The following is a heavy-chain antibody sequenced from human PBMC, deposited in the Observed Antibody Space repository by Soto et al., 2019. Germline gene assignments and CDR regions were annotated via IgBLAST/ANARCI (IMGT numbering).Heavy chain of an antibody. CDR3: AKVRYGDNDGPEAFDI. D-gene: IGHD4-17*01. CDR2: ISGSGGST. J-gene: IGHJ3*02. V-gene: IGHV3-23*01. Sequence: EVQLLESGGGLVQPGGSLRLSCAASGFTFSSYAMSWVRQAPGKGLEWVSAISGSGGSTYYADSVKGRFTISRDNSKNTLYLQMNSLRAEDTAVYYCAKVRYGDNDGPEAFDIWGQGTMVTVSS. CDR1: GFTFSSYA.